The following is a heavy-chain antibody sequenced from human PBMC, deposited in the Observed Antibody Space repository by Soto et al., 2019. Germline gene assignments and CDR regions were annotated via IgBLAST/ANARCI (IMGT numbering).Heavy chain of an antibody. CDR3: ARDPSYYDILTGYYNGNDY. J-gene: IGHJ4*02. D-gene: IGHD3-9*01. Sequence: ASVKVSCEASGYTFTSYGISWVRQAPGQGLEWMGWISAYNGNTNYAQKLQGRVTMTTDTSTSTAYMELRSLRSDDTAVYYCARDPSYYDILTGYYNGNDYWGQGTLVTVSS. CDR1: GYTFTSYG. V-gene: IGHV1-18*01. CDR2: ISAYNGNT.